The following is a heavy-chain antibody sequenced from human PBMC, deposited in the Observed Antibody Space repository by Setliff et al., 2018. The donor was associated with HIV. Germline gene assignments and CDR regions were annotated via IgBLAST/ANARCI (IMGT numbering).Heavy chain of an antibody. J-gene: IGHJ6*02. CDR1: GASFTDYY. D-gene: IGHD6-19*01. Sequence: SETLSLTCAFYGASFTDYYWNWIRQPPGKGLEWIGEIHHTGHINYNPSFKSRVTMSLDMSTNQFSLKMASMTAADSAVYYCARHLDGWYYYGMDVWGQGTTVTVS. CDR3: ARHLDGWYYYGMDV. CDR2: IHHTGHI. V-gene: IGHV4-34*01.